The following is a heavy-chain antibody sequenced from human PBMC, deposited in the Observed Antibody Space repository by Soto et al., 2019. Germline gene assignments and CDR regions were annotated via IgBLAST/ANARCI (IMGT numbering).Heavy chain of an antibody. CDR3: ASTSNGYFDD. CDR1: GHSFVTHW. J-gene: IGHJ4*01. CDR2: IYPGDSET. V-gene: IGHV5-51*01. Sequence: GESLKISCQGSGHSFVTHWIGWVRQMPGKDLEWMGIIYPGDSETRYSPAFQGQVTISADKSITTAYLQWSSLKVSDTAMYYCASTSNGYFDDWGQGSLVTVSS. D-gene: IGHD5-12*01.